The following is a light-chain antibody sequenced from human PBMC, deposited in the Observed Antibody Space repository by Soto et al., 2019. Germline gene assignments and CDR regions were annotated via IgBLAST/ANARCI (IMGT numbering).Light chain of an antibody. J-gene: IGLJ1*01. V-gene: IGLV2-14*01. CDR2: DVS. CDR1: SSDVGAYNY. Sequence: QSALTQPASVSGSPGQSSTISCTGTSSDVGAYNYDSWYQQYPGEAPRVIIYDVSHRPAGVSNRFSGSKSGNTASLTISGLHTQDEADYYCSSYTSATTYVFGTGTKVTVL. CDR3: SSYTSATTYV.